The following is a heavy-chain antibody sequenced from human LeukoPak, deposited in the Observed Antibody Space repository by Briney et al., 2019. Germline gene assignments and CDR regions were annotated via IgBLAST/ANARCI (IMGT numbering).Heavy chain of an antibody. D-gene: IGHD3-9*01. Sequence: SQTLSLTCTVTGGSISSGSYYWSWIRQPAGKGREWIWRIYTSGSTNYNPSLKSRATISVDTSKNQFSLKLSSVTAADTAVYYCARSFTGYAPISFDIWGQGTMVTVSS. CDR2: IYTSGST. J-gene: IGHJ3*02. V-gene: IGHV4-61*02. CDR1: GGSISSGSYY. CDR3: ARSFTGYAPISFDI.